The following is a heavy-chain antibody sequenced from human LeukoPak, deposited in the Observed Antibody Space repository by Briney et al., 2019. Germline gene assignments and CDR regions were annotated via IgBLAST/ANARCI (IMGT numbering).Heavy chain of an antibody. CDR1: GFTFSSYA. V-gene: IGHV3-64*01. D-gene: IGHD3-16*01. CDR2: ISSNGGST. Sequence: GGSLRLSCAASGFTFSSYAMHWVRQAPGKGLEYVSAISSNGGSTYYANSVKGRFTISRDNSKNTLYLQVGSLRAEDTAVYSCARHKGFGVDFYYGMDVWGQGTTVTVSS. J-gene: IGHJ6*02. CDR3: ARHKGFGVDFYYGMDV.